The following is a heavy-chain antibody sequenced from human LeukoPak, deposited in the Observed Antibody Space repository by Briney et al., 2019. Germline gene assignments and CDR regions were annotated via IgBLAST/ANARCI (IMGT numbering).Heavy chain of an antibody. D-gene: IGHD2-15*01. CDR2: IYTSGST. CDR1: GGSISSYY. Sequence: SETLSLTCTVPGGSISSYYWSWIRQPPGKGLEWIGYIYTSGSTNYNPSLKSRVTISVDTSKNQFSLKLSSVTVADTAVYYCARRVVVAATLGAFDIWGQGTMVTVSS. CDR3: ARRVVVAATLGAFDI. J-gene: IGHJ3*02. V-gene: IGHV4-4*09.